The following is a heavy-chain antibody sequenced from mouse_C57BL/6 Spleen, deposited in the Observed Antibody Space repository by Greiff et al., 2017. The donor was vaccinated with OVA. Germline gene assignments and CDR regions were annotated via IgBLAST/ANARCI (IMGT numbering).Heavy chain of an antibody. CDR3: ARSDYYGSSYDYFDY. D-gene: IGHD1-1*01. J-gene: IGHJ2*01. CDR2: IDPSDSYT. CDR1: GYTFTSYW. Sequence: QVQLQQPGAELVMPGASVKLSCKASGYTFTSYWMHWVKQRPGQGLEWIGDIDPSDSYTTYHQKFKGKSTLTVDKSSSTAYMQLSSLTSEDSAVYYCARSDYYGSSYDYFDYWGQGTTRTVSS. V-gene: IGHV1-69*01.